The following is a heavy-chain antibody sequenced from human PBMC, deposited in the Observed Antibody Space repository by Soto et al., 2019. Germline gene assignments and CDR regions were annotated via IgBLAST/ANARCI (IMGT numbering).Heavy chain of an antibody. CDR3: ARDASPTTDAFDV. Sequence: SQTVSLTCAISGDSVSSNSATWNWIRQSPSRGLEWLGRTYYRSKWYNDYAVSVTSRITINPDTSKNQFSLQLRSVTPDDTAVYYCARDASPTTDAFDVWGQGTNVTVSS. D-gene: IGHD3-16*01. CDR2: TYYRSKWYN. J-gene: IGHJ3*01. CDR1: GDSVSSNSAT. V-gene: IGHV6-1*01.